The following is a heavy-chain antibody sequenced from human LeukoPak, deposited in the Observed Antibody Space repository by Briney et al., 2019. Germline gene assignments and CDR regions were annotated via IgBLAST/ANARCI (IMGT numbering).Heavy chain of an antibody. D-gene: IGHD4-23*01. CDR1: GFTVSSNY. J-gene: IGHJ4*02. Sequence: TGGSLRLSCAASGFTVSSNYMSWVRQAPGKGLEWVSIIYSGGGTYYADSVKGRFTISRDNSKNTLYLQMNSLRTEDTAVYYCVTGGNSYFDYWGQGTLVTVSS. V-gene: IGHV3-66*02. CDR3: VTGGNSYFDY. CDR2: IYSGGGT.